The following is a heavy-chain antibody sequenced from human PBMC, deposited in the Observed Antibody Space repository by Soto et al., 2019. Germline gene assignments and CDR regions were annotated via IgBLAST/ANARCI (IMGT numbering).Heavy chain of an antibody. Sequence: QVQLVQSGAEVKKPGSSVKVSCKASGGTFSSYAISWVRQAPGQGLEWMGGIIPIFGTANYAQQFQGRVTIPADESTSTAYMELSSLRSEDTAVYYCARSPASDSSSYYYYYGMDVWGQGTTVTVSS. J-gene: IGHJ6*02. CDR2: IIPIFGTA. CDR3: ARSPASDSSSYYYYYGMDV. D-gene: IGHD6-6*01. V-gene: IGHV1-69*01. CDR1: GGTFSSYA.